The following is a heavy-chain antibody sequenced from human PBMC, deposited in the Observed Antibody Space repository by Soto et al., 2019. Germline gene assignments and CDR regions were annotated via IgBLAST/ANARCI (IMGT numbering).Heavy chain of an antibody. J-gene: IGHJ4*02. CDR3: GRDRSFIPY. CDR1: GFTFGDYD. D-gene: IGHD6-13*01. CDR2: IRSTTYGGTT. V-gene: IGHV3-49*03. Sequence: PGGFLRLSCKASGFTFGDYDMSWFRQAPGKGLEWVGFIRSTTYGGTTEYAASVKGRFTISRDDSRSIAYLQMNSLTTEDTAVYYCGRDRSFIPYWGPGTLVTVSS.